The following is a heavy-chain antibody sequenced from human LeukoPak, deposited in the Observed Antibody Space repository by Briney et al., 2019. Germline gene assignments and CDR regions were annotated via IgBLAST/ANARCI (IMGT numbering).Heavy chain of an antibody. J-gene: IGHJ4*02. CDR3: ARGGDYLDF. V-gene: IGHV3-7*05. CDR2: IKQDGSEK. CDR1: GFTFSIYW. Sequence: GGSLRLSCAASGFTFSIYWMSWVRQAPGKGLEWVAIIKQDGSEKYYVDSVKGRFTISRDNANNSLYLQMNSLRAEDTAVYYCARGGDYLDFWGQGTLVTVSS.